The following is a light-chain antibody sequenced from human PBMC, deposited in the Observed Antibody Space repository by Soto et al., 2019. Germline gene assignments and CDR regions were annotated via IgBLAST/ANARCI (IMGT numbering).Light chain of an antibody. CDR2: EAS. CDR3: QQYGSSPIT. Sequence: IVSTQSPATLSLSPGERAALSCRASQSVSSYLAWYQQKPGQAPRLLMYEASTRATGIPARFSGSGSGTDFTLTIIRLEPEDFAVYYCQQYGSSPITFGQGTRLEIK. V-gene: IGKV3-20*01. CDR1: QSVSSY. J-gene: IGKJ5*01.